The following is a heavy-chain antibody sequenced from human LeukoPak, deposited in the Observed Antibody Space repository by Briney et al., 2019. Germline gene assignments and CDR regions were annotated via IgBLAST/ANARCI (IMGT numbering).Heavy chain of an antibody. CDR1: GGSITSTNY. Sequence: PSGTLSLTCGVSGGSITSTNYWTWVRQPPGEGLEWIGEVNLQGSTHYNPSLMGRVAISVDMSENHISLQLTSVTAADTAVYYCAREGGPYRPLDYSGQGTLVTVSS. V-gene: IGHV4-4*02. CDR3: AREGGPYRPLDY. CDR2: VNLQGST. J-gene: IGHJ4*02.